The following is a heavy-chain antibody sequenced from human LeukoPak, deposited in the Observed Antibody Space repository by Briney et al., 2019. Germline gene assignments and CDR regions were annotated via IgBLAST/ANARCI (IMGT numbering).Heavy chain of an antibody. D-gene: IGHD3-9*01. CDR2: IYYNGDN. CDR1: GFSFTAPGMD. Sequence: SGPTLVNPQQTLTLTCTFSGFSFTAPGMDVAWIRQPPGKALEWLAFIYYNGDNRYSPSLRSRLTITRDASKNQVVLAMTNLDPMDTATYYCAHLVVTIDWRSYFDYWGQGALVTVSS. J-gene: IGHJ4*02. CDR3: AHLVVTIDWRSYFDY. V-gene: IGHV2-5*01.